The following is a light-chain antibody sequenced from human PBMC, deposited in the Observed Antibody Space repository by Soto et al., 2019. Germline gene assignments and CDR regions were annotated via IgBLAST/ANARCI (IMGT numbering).Light chain of an antibody. CDR2: GNS. CDR3: QSYDSSLNGQV. J-gene: IGLJ1*01. CDR1: SSNIGAGYD. V-gene: IGLV1-40*01. Sequence: QSVLTQPPSESGAPGQRVTISCTGSSSNIGAGYDVHWYQQLPGTAPKLLIYGNSNRPSGVPDRFSGSKSGTSASLAITGFQAEDEADYYCQSYDSSLNGQVFGTGTKLTVL.